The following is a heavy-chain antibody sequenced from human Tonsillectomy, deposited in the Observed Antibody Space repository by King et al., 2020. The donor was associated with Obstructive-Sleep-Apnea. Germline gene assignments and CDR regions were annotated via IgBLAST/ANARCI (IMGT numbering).Heavy chain of an antibody. CDR2: IYYSGST. J-gene: IGHJ5*02. CDR3: ARALNWFDP. Sequence: HLQLQESGPGLVKPSETLSLTCTVSGGSISSSSYYWGWIRQPPGQGLEWIGSIYYSGSTYYNPSLKSRVTISVDTSKNQFSLKLSSVTAADTAVYYCARALNWFDPWGQGTLVTVSS. CDR1: GGSISSSSYY. V-gene: IGHV4-39*07.